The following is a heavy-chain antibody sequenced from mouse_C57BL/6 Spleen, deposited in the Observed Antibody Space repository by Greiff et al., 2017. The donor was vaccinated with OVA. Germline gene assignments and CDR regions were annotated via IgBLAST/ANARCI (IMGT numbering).Heavy chain of an antibody. V-gene: IGHV3-6*01. CDR1: GYSITSGYY. J-gene: IGHJ2*01. D-gene: IGHD1-1*02. Sequence: EESGPGLVKPSQSLSLTCSVTGYSITSGYYWNWIRQFPGNKLEWMGYISYDGSNNYNPSLKNRISITRDTSKNQFFLKLNSVTTEDTATYYCARDGGRNYFDYWGQGTTLTVSS. CDR3: ARDGGRNYFDY. CDR2: ISYDGSN.